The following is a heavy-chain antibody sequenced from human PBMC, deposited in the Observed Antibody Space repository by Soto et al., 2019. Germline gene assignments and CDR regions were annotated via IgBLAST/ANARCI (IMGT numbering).Heavy chain of an antibody. Sequence: GGSLRLSCAASGFTFSSYSMNWVCQAPGKGLEWVSSISSSSSYIYYADSVKGRFTISRDNAKNSLYLQMNSLRAEDTAVYYCARGRGIIWELTYYYYYGMDVWGQGTTVTVSS. V-gene: IGHV3-21*01. J-gene: IGHJ6*02. CDR3: ARGRGIIWELTYYYYYGMDV. D-gene: IGHD1-26*01. CDR2: ISSSSSYI. CDR1: GFTFSSYS.